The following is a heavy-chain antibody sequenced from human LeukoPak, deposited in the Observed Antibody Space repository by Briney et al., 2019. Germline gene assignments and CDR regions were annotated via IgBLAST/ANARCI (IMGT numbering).Heavy chain of an antibody. CDR3: AKGKVCSSTSCYTSYYYYGMDV. CDR1: GFTFSSYA. Sequence: GGSLRLSCAASGFTFSSYAMSWVRQAPGKGLEWVSAISGSGGSTYYADSVKGRFTISRDNSKNTLYLQMNSLRAEDAAVYYCAKGKVCSSTSCYTSYYYYGMDVWGQGTTVTVSS. D-gene: IGHD2-2*02. J-gene: IGHJ6*02. V-gene: IGHV3-23*01. CDR2: ISGSGGST.